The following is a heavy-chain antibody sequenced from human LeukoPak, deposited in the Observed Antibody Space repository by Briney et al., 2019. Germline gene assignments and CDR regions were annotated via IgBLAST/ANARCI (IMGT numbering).Heavy chain of an antibody. D-gene: IGHD4-23*01. V-gene: IGHV5-51*01. J-gene: IGHJ4*02. CDR2: IYPSDSDT. CDR1: GYSFTSYW. Sequence: AGESLKISCKGSGYSFTSYWIGWVRQMPGKGLEWMGIIYPSDSDTRYSPSFQGQVTISVDKSISTAYLHWSSLKASDTAMYYCARRTTVVTPCDYWGQGTPVTVSS. CDR3: ARRTTVVTPCDY.